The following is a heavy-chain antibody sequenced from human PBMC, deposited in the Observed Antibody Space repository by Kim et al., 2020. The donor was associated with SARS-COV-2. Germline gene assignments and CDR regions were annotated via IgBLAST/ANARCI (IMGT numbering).Heavy chain of an antibody. D-gene: IGHD3-16*01. CDR3: ARVMRGERAFDN. CDR2: IGSTGS. Sequence: GGSPRLSCAASGFTFSIYEMMWVRQAPGKGLEWVSYIGSTGSNYADSVRGRFTISRDNAKNSLYLQMNSLRAEATAVYYCARVMRGERAFDNWGQGTMVT. V-gene: IGHV3-48*03. CDR1: GFTFSIYE. J-gene: IGHJ3*02.